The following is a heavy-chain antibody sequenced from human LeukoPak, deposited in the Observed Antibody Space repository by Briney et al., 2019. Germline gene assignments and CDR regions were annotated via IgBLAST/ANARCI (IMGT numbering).Heavy chain of an antibody. D-gene: IGHD6-6*01. CDR2: ISGSGGST. V-gene: IGHV3-23*01. Sequence: GGSLRLSCAASGFTFSYYVMSWVRQAPGKGLEWVSAISGSGGSTYYADSVKGRFTISRDNSKNTLYLQMNSLRAEDTAVYYCAKVSSAARPGNAFDIWGQGTMVTVSS. CDR1: GFTFSYYV. CDR3: AKVSSAARPGNAFDI. J-gene: IGHJ3*02.